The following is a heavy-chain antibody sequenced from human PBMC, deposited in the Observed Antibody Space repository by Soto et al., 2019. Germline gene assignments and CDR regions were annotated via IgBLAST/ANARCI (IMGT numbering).Heavy chain of an antibody. CDR1: GGSFSAYY. J-gene: IGHJ2*01. CDR3: ASGSAVNWYFDL. D-gene: IGHD3-10*01. CDR2: INHSGST. V-gene: IGHV4-34*01. Sequence: QVQLQQWGAGLLKPSETLSLTCAVYGGSFSAYYWSWIRQPPGKGLEWIGEINHSGSTNYNPSLKSRXXIXVXXSKHQFSLKLSSVTAADTAVYYCASGSAVNWYFDLWGRGTLVTVSS.